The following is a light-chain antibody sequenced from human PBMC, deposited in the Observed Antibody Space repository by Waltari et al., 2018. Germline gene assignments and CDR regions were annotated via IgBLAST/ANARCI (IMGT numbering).Light chain of an antibody. CDR2: KIS. V-gene: IGKV2-30*02. CDR3: MHATHWPLT. J-gene: IGKJ1*01. Sequence: DVVMTQSPLFLPVTLGQPASISCKSSQNLVHSDGKIYLNWFQQRPGHSPRRRIYKISNRDSGGPDRVSGSGSGTDFTLKISRVEAEDVVVYYCMHATHWPLTFGQGTKVEIK. CDR1: QNLVHSDGKIY.